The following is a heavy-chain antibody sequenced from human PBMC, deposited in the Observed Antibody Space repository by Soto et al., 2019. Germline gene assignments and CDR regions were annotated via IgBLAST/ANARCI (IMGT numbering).Heavy chain of an antibody. J-gene: IGHJ6*02. CDR1: GFTFSSYS. CDR2: ISSSSSTI. CDR3: ARGNTAMVGPPSYDYYGMDV. Sequence: EVQLVESGGGLVQPGGSLRLSCAASGFTFSSYSMNWVRQAPGKGLEWVSYISSSSSTIYYADSVKGRFTISRDNAKNSLSLQMNSLRDEDTAVYYCARGNTAMVGPPSYDYYGMDVWGQGTTVTVSS. D-gene: IGHD5-18*01. V-gene: IGHV3-48*02.